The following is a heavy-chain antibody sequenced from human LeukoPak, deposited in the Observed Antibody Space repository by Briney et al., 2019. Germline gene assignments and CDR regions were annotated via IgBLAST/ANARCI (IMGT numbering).Heavy chain of an antibody. CDR3: TSRPGDYYDSSGYYQRVDY. CDR2: IRSKANSYAT. CDR1: GFTFSGSA. D-gene: IGHD3-22*01. J-gene: IGHJ4*02. Sequence: GGSLRLSCAASGFTFSGSAMHWVRQASGKGLEWVGRIRSKANSYATAYAASVKGRFTISRDDSKNTAYLQMNSLKTEDTAVYYCTSRPGDYYDSSGYYQRVDYWGQGTLVTVSS. V-gene: IGHV3-73*01.